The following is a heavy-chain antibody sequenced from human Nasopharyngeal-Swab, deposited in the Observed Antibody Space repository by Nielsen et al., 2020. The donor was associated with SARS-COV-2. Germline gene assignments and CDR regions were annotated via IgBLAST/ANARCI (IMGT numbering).Heavy chain of an antibody. V-gene: IGHV1-69*01. CDR2: IIPIFGTA. J-gene: IGHJ6*01. Sequence: WVRQAPGQGLEWMGGIIPIFGTANCAQKFQGRVTITADESTSTAYMELSSLRSEDTAVYYCAREGVAAVAGSDYYGMDVWGQGTTVTVSS. D-gene: IGHD2-15*01. CDR3: AREGVAAVAGSDYYGMDV.